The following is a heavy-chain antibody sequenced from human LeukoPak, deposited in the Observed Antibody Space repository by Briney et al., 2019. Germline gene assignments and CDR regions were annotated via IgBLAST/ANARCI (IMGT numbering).Heavy chain of an antibody. J-gene: IGHJ4*02. Sequence: SETLSLTCTVSGGSISSYYWSWIRQSPGKGLEWIGYVAYSGSTNYNPSLESRVTISVDTSKNQCSLKLSSVTAADTAVYYCARDHYDSNGYFYYFDDWGQGTLVTVSS. D-gene: IGHD3-22*01. CDR3: ARDHYDSNGYFYYFDD. V-gene: IGHV4-59*12. CDR2: VAYSGST. CDR1: GGSISSYY.